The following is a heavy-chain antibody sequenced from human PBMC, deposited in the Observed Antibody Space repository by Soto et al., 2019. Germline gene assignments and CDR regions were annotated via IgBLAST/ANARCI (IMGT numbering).Heavy chain of an antibody. CDR3: AREVAVAGPSRDAFDI. D-gene: IGHD6-19*01. J-gene: IGHJ3*02. Sequence: SQTLSLTRAISGDSVSSNSAAWNLIMQSPSRGLEWLGRTYYRSKWYNDYAVSVKSRITINPDTSKNQFSLQLNSVTPEDTAVYYCAREVAVAGPSRDAFDIWGQGTMVTVSS. V-gene: IGHV6-1*01. CDR2: TYYRSKWYN. CDR1: GDSVSSNSAA.